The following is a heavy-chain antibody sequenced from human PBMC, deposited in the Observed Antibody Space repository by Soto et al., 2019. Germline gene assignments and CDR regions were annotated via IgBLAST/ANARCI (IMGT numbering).Heavy chain of an antibody. CDR3: ARMASFYCSGGSCYPTYGMDV. CDR2: ISYDGSNK. Sequence: QVQLVESGGGVVQPGRSLRLSCAASGFTFSSYAMHWVRQAPGKGLEWVAVISYDGSNKYYADSVKGRFTISRDNSKNTLYLQMKSLRAEDTAVYYCARMASFYCSGGSCYPTYGMDVWGQGTTVTVSS. V-gene: IGHV3-30-3*01. J-gene: IGHJ6*02. CDR1: GFTFSSYA. D-gene: IGHD2-15*01.